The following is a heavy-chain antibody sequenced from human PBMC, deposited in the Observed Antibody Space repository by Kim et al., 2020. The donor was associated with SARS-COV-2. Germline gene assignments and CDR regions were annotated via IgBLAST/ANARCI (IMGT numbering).Heavy chain of an antibody. CDR3: ARLVIFGVAPSTGWCHP. V-gene: IGHV4-59*01. Sequence: SETLSLTCTVSYDSSRSYYWSWIRQPPGKGLEWIGYMSNSGTPNYSPSLKGRVTISKDTPDNQFSLRLSSVTAADTAVYYCARLVIFGVAPSTGWCHPWGQGDLVTVSS. D-gene: IGHD3-3*01. CDR1: YDSSRSYY. J-gene: IGHJ5*02. CDR2: MSNSGTP.